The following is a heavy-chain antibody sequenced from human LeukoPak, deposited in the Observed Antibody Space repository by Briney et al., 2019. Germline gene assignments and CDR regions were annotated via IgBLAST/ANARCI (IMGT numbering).Heavy chain of an antibody. V-gene: IGHV4-30-2*01. CDR3: ARSNPAYSSSWQADY. J-gene: IGHJ4*02. CDR1: GGSISSGGYY. CDR2: IYRSGST. D-gene: IGHD6-13*01. Sequence: PSQTLSLTCTVSGGSISSGGYYWSWIRQPPGKGLEWIGYIYRSGSTYYNPSLKSRVTISVDRSKNQFSLKLSSVTAADTVVYYCARSNPAYSSSWQADYWGQGTLVTVSS.